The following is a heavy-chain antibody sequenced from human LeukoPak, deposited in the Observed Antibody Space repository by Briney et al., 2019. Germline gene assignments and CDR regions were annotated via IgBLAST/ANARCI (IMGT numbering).Heavy chain of an antibody. CDR2: TYYSGST. Sequence: PSETLSLTCTVSGGSISSGGYYWSWIRQHPGKGLEWIGYTYYSGSTYYNPSLKSRVTISVDTSKNQFSLKLSSVTAADTAVYYCARESYRGGNFYWGQGTLVTVSS. V-gene: IGHV4-31*03. CDR1: GGSISSGGYY. CDR3: ARESYRGGNFY. J-gene: IGHJ4*02. D-gene: IGHD2-21*02.